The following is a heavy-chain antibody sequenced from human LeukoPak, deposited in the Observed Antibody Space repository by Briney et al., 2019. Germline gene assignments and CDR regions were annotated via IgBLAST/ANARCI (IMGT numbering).Heavy chain of an antibody. CDR1: GYTFTSYA. Sequence: ASAKVSCKASGYTFTSYAMHWVRQAPGQRLEWMGWINAGNGNTKYSQKFQGRVTITRDTSASTAYMELSSLRSEDTAVYYCARGDSSSWYDYWGQGTLVTVSS. D-gene: IGHD6-13*01. CDR2: INAGNGNT. J-gene: IGHJ4*02. V-gene: IGHV1-3*01. CDR3: ARGDSSSWYDY.